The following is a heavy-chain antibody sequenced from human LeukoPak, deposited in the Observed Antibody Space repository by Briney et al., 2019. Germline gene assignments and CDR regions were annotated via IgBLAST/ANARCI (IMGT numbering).Heavy chain of an antibody. CDR3: AKGGAAADPTVDY. Sequence: GGSLRLSCAASGFTFSSDAMSWVRQAPGKGLECVSAISGSVGSTYYADSVKGGFTISIDNSKSTLYLQMNSLRADDTAVYYCAKGGAAADPTVDYWGQGTLVTVSS. CDR2: ISGSVGST. J-gene: IGHJ4*02. V-gene: IGHV3-23*01. CDR1: GFTFSSDA. D-gene: IGHD6-13*01.